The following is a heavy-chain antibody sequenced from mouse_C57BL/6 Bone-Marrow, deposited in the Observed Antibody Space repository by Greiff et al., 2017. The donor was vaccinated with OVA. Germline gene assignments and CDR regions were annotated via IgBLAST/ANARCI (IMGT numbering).Heavy chain of an antibody. J-gene: IGHJ1*03. Sequence: EVQLQQSGPELVKPGASVKISCKASGYSFTDYNMNWVKQSNGKSLEWIGVINPNYGTTSYNQKFKGKATLPVDQSASTAYMQLNSLTSEDSAVYYCAFYYGSSYRYFDVWGTGTTVTVSS. D-gene: IGHD1-1*01. V-gene: IGHV1-39*01. CDR2: INPNYGTT. CDR1: GYSFTDYN. CDR3: AFYYGSSYRYFDV.